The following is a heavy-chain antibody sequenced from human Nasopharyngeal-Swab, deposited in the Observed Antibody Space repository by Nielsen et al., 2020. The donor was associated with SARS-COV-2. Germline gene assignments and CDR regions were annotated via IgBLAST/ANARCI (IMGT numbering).Heavy chain of an antibody. V-gene: IGHV4-34*01. Sequence: SETLSLTCAAYGGSFSGYYWSWIRQPQGKGLEWIGEINHSGSTNYNQSLKSRVTISVDTSKNQFSLKLSSVTAADTAVYYCARVGDSSALYYFDYWGQGTLVTVSS. CDR2: INHSGST. CDR3: ARVGDSSALYYFDY. CDR1: GGSFSGYY. D-gene: IGHD3-22*01. J-gene: IGHJ4*02.